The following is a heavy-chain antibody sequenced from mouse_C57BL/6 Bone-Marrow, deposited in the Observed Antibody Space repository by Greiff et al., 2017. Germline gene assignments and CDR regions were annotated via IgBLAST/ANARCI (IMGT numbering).Heavy chain of an antibody. CDR2: IDPENGDT. V-gene: IGHV14-4*01. CDR3: ATRQLDHYYAMDY. Sequence: EVKLVESGAELVRPGASVKLSCTASGFNIKDDYMHWVKQRPEQGLEWIGWIDPENGDTEYASKFQGKATITADTSSNTAYLQLSSLTSEDTAVXYCATRQLDHYYAMDYWGQGTSVTVSS. J-gene: IGHJ4*01. CDR1: GFNIKDDY. D-gene: IGHD6-1*02.